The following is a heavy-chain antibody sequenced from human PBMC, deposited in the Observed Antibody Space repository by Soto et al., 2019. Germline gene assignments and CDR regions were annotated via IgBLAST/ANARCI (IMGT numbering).Heavy chain of an antibody. Sequence: QVQLQESGPGLVKPSQTLSLTCTVSGGSISSGDYYWSWIRQPPGKGLEWIGYIYYSGSTYYNPSLKSRVTISEDTSKNHFTLKLSSVTAADTAVYYCASYYYDSSCYPDDDAFDIWGQGTMVTVSS. V-gene: IGHV4-30-4*01. CDR3: ASYYYDSSCYPDDDAFDI. D-gene: IGHD3-22*01. CDR1: GGSISSGDYY. CDR2: IYYSGST. J-gene: IGHJ3*02.